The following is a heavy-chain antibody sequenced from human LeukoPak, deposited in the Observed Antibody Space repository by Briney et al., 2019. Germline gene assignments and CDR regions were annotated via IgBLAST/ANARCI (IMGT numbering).Heavy chain of an antibody. V-gene: IGHV3-23*01. J-gene: IGHJ2*01. CDR2: VTANGGST. Sequence: GGSLRLSCAASGFTFSSYAMTWVRQAPGKGLEWVSVVTANGGSTNYADSVKGRFTISRDNSRNTLSLQMNSLRVEDTAIYYCARVGDHYHWYLDLWGRGTLVTVSS. CDR1: GFTFSSYA. CDR3: ARVGDHYHWYLDL. D-gene: IGHD3-10*01.